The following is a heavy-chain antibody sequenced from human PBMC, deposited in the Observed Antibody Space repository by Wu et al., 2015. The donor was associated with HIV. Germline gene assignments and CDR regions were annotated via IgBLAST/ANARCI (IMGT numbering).Heavy chain of an antibody. CDR2: IIPSFVTA. CDR1: GGTFISYA. CDR3: ATDGDYISGSVY. V-gene: IGHV1-69*05. J-gene: IGHJ4*02. D-gene: IGHD6-19*01. Sequence: QVQLVQSGAEVKKPGSSVKVSCKASGGTFISYAISWVRQAPGQGLEWMGRIIPSFVTAHYAQKFQGRVTITTDESTSTAYMELSSLRSEDAAVYYCATDGDYISGSVYWGQGTLVTVSS.